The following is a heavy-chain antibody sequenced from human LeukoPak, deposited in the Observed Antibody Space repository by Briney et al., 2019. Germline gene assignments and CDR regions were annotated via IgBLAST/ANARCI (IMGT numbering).Heavy chain of an antibody. J-gene: IGHJ6*02. V-gene: IGHV4-59*08. D-gene: IGHD3-10*01. Sequence: SETLSLTCAVSGGSIGSYYWSWLRQPPGRGLEWIGYIYYSGSTNYNPSLKSRVTISVDTSKNQFSLKLSSVTAADKAVYYCARRAVVRGMDVWGQGTTVAVSS. CDR1: GGSIGSYY. CDR3: ARRAVVRGMDV. CDR2: IYYSGST.